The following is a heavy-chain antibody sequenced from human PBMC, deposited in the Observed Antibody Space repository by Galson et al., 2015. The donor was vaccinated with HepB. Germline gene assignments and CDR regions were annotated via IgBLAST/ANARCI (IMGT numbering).Heavy chain of an antibody. J-gene: IGHJ3*02. V-gene: IGHV2-5*02. CDR3: AHPSVYCSRTSCRRGAFDI. Sequence: PALVKPTQTLTLTCTFSGFSLTTSGVGVGWIRQPPGKALQWLALTYWDDDERYSPSLKSRLTITKDTSKNQVVLKMTTLDPLDTGTYFCAHPSVYCSRTSCRRGAFDIWGQGTMVTVSS. CDR1: GFSLTTSGVG. CDR2: TYWDDDE. D-gene: IGHD2-2*01.